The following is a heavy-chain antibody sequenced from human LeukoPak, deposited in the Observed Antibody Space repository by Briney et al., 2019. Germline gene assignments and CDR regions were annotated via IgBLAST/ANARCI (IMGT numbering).Heavy chain of an antibody. Sequence: GASVNVSCKASGYTFTGYYMHWVRQAPGQGLEWMGWINPNSGGTNYAQKFQGRVTMTRDTSISTAYMELSRLRSDDTAVYYCARVGCSSTSCYTRAFDIWGQGTLVTVSS. J-gene: IGHJ3*02. CDR1: GYTFTGYY. CDR3: ARVGCSSTSCYTRAFDI. V-gene: IGHV1-2*02. D-gene: IGHD2-2*02. CDR2: INPNSGGT.